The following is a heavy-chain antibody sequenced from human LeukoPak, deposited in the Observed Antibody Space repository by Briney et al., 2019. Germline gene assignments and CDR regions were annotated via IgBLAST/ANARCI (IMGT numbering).Heavy chain of an antibody. CDR3: ARAPPHYGDYGGAFDI. J-gene: IGHJ3*02. CDR1: GFTFSSYA. Sequence: GGSLRLSCAASGFTFSSYAMHWVRQAPGKGLEGVAVISYDGSKNYYADSVKGRFTISRDNSKNTLYLQMNSLRAEDTAVYYCARAPPHYGDYGGAFDIWGQGTMVTVSS. V-gene: IGHV3-30*04. D-gene: IGHD4-17*01. CDR2: ISYDGSKN.